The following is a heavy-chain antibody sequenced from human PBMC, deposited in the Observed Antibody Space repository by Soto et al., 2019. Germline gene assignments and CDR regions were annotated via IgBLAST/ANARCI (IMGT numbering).Heavy chain of an antibody. D-gene: IGHD3-22*01. CDR1: GFTFSSYG. CDR3: AKEDSSGYDAFDI. J-gene: IGHJ3*02. Sequence: GGSLRLSCAASGFTFSSYGMHWVRQAPGKGLEWVAVISYDGSNKYYADSVKGRFTISRDNSKNTLYLQMNSLRAEDTAVYYCAKEDSSGYDAFDIWGQGTMVTVSS. V-gene: IGHV3-30*18. CDR2: ISYDGSNK.